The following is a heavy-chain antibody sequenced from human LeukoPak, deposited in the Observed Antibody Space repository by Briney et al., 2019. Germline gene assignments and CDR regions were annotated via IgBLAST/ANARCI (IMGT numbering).Heavy chain of an antibody. D-gene: IGHD5-18*01. Sequence: GGSLTLSCAASGFTFSSYGMSWVRQSPGKGLEWVWAISGSGGSTYYADSVKGRFTISSDNSKNTLYLQMNSLRAEDTAVYYCAKVGYSYGFYYYMDVWGKGTTVTVSS. CDR2: ISGSGGST. CDR1: GFTFSSYG. V-gene: IGHV3-23*01. J-gene: IGHJ6*03. CDR3: AKVGYSYGFYYYMDV.